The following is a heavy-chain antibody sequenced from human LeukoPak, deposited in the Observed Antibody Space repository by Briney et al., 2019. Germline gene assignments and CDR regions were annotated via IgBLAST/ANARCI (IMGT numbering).Heavy chain of an antibody. D-gene: IGHD3-3*01. Sequence: VASVKVSCKASGYTFTSYDINWVRQATGQGLEWMGWMNPNSGNTGYAQKFQGRVTMTRNTSISTAYMELSSLRSEDTAVYYCARGIRFLEWLSLNYYYYYMDVWGKGTTVTVCS. CDR3: ARGIRFLEWLSLNYYYYYMDV. V-gene: IGHV1-8*01. CDR1: GYTFTSYD. J-gene: IGHJ6*03. CDR2: MNPNSGNT.